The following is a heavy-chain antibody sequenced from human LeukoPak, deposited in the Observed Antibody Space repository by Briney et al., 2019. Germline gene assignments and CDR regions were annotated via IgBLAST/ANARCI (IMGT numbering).Heavy chain of an antibody. CDR2: LYRGGST. Sequence: GGSLRLSCAASGFTVSSNYMSWVRQAPGKGLEWVSVLYRGGSTYYADSVKGRFTVSRDNSKNTLYLQMNSLRAEDTAVYYCARGGARQQLVENYFDHWGQGTLVTVSS. CDR1: GFTVSSNY. CDR3: ARGGARQQLVENYFDH. D-gene: IGHD6-13*01. J-gene: IGHJ4*02. V-gene: IGHV3-53*01.